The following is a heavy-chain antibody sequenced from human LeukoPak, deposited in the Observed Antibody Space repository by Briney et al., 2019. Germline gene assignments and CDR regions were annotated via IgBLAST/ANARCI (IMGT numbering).Heavy chain of an antibody. CDR2: ISGSGGTT. Sequence: GGSLRLSCSASGFTFSSYWMHWVRQAPGKGPQWVSSISGSGGTTYIADSVKGRFTISRDNSKNTLFLEMSGLRVEDTALYYCAKGAVESLNYYFYMEVWGTGTTVTVSS. CDR1: GFTFSSYW. V-gene: IGHV3-23*01. CDR3: AKGAVESLNYYFYMEV. J-gene: IGHJ6*03. D-gene: IGHD4-23*01.